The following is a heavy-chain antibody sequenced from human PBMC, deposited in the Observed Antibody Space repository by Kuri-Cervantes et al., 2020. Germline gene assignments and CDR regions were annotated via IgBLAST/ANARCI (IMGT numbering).Heavy chain of an antibody. D-gene: IGHD3-9*01. CDR3: ARDYDILTGYQNWYFDL. CDR1: GGSISSGGYY. CDR2: IYYSGST. J-gene: IGHJ2*01. V-gene: IGHV4-39*07. Sequence: SETLSLTCTVSGGSISSGGYYWSWIRQHPGKGLEWIGSIYYSGSTYYNPSLKSRVTISVDTSKNQFSLKLSSVTAADTAVYYCARDYDILTGYQNWYFDLWGRGTLVTVSS.